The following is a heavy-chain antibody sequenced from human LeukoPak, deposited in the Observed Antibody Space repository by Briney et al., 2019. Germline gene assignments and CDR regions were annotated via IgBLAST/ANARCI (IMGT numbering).Heavy chain of an antibody. CDR1: GFTFSSYG. J-gene: IGHJ4*02. CDR2: ISYDGSNK. V-gene: IGHV3-30*18. CDR3: AKDYDIEAGTYFDY. Sequence: GGYLRLSCAASGFTFSSYGMHWVRQAPGKGLEWVAVISYDGSNKYYADSVKGRFTISRDNSKNTLYLQMNSLRAEDTAVYYCAKDYDIEAGTYFDYWGQGTLVTVSS. D-gene: IGHD3-9*01.